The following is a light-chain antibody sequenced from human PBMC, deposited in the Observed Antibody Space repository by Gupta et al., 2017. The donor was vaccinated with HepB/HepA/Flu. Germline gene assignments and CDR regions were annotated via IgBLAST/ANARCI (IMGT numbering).Light chain of an antibody. V-gene: IGKV3-20*01. CDR1: QSVSSSY. J-gene: IGKJ1*01. CDR2: GAS. CDR3: QHYGSSLWT. Sequence: EIVLTQSPGTLSLSPGERGTLSCRASQSVSSSYLAWYQQKPGQAPRLLIYGASSRATGIPDRFSGSGSGTDLTLTISRLEPEDVAVYYCQHYGSSLWTFGQGTKVEIK.